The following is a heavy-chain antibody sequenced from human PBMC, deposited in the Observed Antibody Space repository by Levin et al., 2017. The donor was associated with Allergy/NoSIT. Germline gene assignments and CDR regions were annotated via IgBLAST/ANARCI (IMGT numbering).Heavy chain of an antibody. D-gene: IGHD3-22*01. V-gene: IGHV3-7*01. CDR1: GFTFRNYW. Sequence: GGSLRLSCAASGFTFRNYWMNWVRQAPGKGLEWVANIKEDGSERYYVDSVKGRFTISRDNAKNSLSLQMNSLRAEDTAVYYCARSGHFDISGYFHDAFDIWGLGTLVTVSS. CDR2: IKEDGSER. CDR3: ARSGHFDISGYFHDAFDI. J-gene: IGHJ3*02.